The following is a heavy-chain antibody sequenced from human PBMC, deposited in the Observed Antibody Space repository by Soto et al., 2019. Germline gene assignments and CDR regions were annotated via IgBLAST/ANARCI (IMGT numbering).Heavy chain of an antibody. CDR1: GYTFTKYW. J-gene: IGHJ6*02. D-gene: IGHD3-3*01. CDR2: IYPDDSDT. Sequence: PGESLKISCQASGYTFTKYWVGWVRQMPGKGLEWMGIIYPDDSDTRYSPSFQGQVTISVDKSISTAYLQWSSLKATDTAMYYCSRHAYDFWSGHPNPRYYYGMDVWGQGTTVTVSS. V-gene: IGHV5-51*01. CDR3: SRHAYDFWSGHPNPRYYYGMDV.